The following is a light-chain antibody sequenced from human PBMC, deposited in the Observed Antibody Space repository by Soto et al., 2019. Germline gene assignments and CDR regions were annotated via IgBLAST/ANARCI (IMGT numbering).Light chain of an antibody. CDR1: ISNIGSNT. CDR2: SNN. CDR3: AAWDDILNGRL. Sequence: QSVLTPPPSASGTPGQRVTISCSGSISNIGSNTVNWYQQLPGTAPKLLIYSNNQRPSGVPDRFSGSKSGTSASLAISGLQSEDEADYYCAAWDDILNGRLFGGGTKVTVL. J-gene: IGLJ2*01. V-gene: IGLV1-44*01.